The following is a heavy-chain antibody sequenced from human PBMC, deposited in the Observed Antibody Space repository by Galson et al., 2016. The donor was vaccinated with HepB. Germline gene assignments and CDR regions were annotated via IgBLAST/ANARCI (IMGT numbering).Heavy chain of an antibody. CDR2: IDRNDNT. Sequence: PAQVQPTQTLTLPCTFSGFSLRAEAVGVGWIRQAPGKAPQWLAFIDRNDNTYYSPSRQTRLTITKDTSQNQVVLTMTNMDPVDTATYYCAPGSGWLFDHWSQGTLVTVSA. CDR1: GFSLRAEAVG. D-gene: IGHD6-19*01. CDR3: APGSGWLFDH. V-gene: IGHV2-5*01. J-gene: IGHJ4*02.